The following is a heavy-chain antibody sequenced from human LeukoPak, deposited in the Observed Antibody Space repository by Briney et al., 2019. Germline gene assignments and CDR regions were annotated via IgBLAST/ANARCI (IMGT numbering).Heavy chain of an antibody. CDR2: IGKDGRNK. J-gene: IGHJ4*02. D-gene: IGHD7-27*01. CDR1: GFTFSTYA. V-gene: IGHV3-33*08. Sequence: GGSWRLSFAAPGFTFSTYAMTWFGRAPGKGLRWGAVIGKDGRNKNNADAVRGRFTISRDNSKNTLYLQMDSLRAEDTAVYYCARDSITADNSLDYWGRGTLVTVSS. CDR3: ARDSITADNSLDY.